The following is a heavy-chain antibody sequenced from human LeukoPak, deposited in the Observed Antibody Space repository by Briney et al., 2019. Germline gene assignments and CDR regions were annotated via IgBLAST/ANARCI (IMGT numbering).Heavy chain of an antibody. V-gene: IGHV3-30*02. Sequence: GGSLRLSCAASGFTFSSDGMRWGRRAPGKGLEWVTFIWYDGNDKYYADSVKGRFTISRDNSRNTLYLQMNSLRPDDTALYYCVKDLATKWSFDYWGQGTLVTVSS. D-gene: IGHD2-15*01. CDR1: GFTFSSDG. CDR2: IWYDGNDK. J-gene: IGHJ4*02. CDR3: VKDLATKWSFDY.